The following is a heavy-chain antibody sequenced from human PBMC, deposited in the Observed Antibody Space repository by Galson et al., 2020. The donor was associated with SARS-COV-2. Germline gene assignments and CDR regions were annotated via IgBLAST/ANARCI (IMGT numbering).Heavy chain of an antibody. Sequence: ASVKVSCKASGYTFTTYDISWVRQATGQGLEWMGWMNPKSGNTGYAQKFQGRVTMTRDNSITTAYMELSSLTSEDTAVYYCARGDVGGPVQNVWGQGTMVTVSS. CDR1: GYTFTTYD. D-gene: IGHD1-26*01. V-gene: IGHV1-8*01. J-gene: IGHJ3*01. CDR3: ARGDVGGPVQNV. CDR2: MNPKSGNT.